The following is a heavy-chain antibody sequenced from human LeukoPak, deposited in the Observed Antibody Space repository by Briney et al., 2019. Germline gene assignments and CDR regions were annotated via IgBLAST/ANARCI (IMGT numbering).Heavy chain of an antibody. CDR1: GFTFSSSV. J-gene: IGHJ4*02. CDR2: ISGSGDRT. D-gene: IGHD3-10*01. V-gene: IGHV3-23*01. CDR3: AKGYYGSGSYGWFDY. Sequence: GGSLRLSCAASGFTFSSSVMSWVRQAPGKGLEWVSTISGSGDRTYYAESVKGRFTISRDNSKNTLFLHMNSLRAEDTAVYSCAKGYYGSGSYGWFDYWGQGTLVTVSS.